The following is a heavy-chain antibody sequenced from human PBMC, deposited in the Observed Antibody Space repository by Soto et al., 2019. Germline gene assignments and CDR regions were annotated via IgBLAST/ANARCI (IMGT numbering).Heavy chain of an antibody. CDR2: ISYDGSNK. CDR3: ALSYCSGGSWHDYFDY. J-gene: IGHJ4*02. V-gene: IGHV3-30-3*01. Sequence: QVQLVESGGGVVQPGRSLRLSCAASGFTFSSYAMHWVRQAPGKGLEWVAVISYDGSNKYYADSVKGRFTISRDNSKNTLDLQMNSLRAEDTAVYYCALSYCSGGSWHDYFDYWGQGTLVTVSS. CDR1: GFTFSSYA. D-gene: IGHD2-15*01.